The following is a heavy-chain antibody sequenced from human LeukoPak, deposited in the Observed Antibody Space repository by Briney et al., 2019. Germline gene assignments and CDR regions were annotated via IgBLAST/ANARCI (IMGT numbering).Heavy chain of an antibody. CDR3: AKDWSGDYNWSDP. Sequence: PGGSLRLSCAASGFPFSSYAMSWVRQAPGKGLEWVSAISGSDGRTYYADSVKGRFTVSRDNSKNTLYLQMNSLRADDTAVYYCAKDWSGDYNWSDPWGQGTLVIVSS. D-gene: IGHD3-3*01. J-gene: IGHJ5*02. CDR1: GFPFSSYA. V-gene: IGHV3-23*01. CDR2: ISGSDGRT.